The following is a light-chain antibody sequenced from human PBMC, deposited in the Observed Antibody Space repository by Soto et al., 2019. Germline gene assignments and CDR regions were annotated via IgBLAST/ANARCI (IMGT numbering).Light chain of an antibody. V-gene: IGLV2-14*03. CDR1: SSDIEGYNY. J-gene: IGLJ1*01. Sequence: QSVLTKPASVTGSPGQSIDISCTGTSSDIEGYNYVSWYQHHPGKVPKLMIFDVSNRPSGVSNRFSGSKSGNTASLTISGLQPEVEADYYCSSYTTSNTRQIVFGTGTKVTVL. CDR3: SSYTTSNTRQIV. CDR2: DVS.